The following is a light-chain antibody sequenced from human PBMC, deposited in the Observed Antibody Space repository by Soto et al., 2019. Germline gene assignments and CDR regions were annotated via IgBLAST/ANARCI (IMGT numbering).Light chain of an antibody. CDR3: SSYTGSSTLVV. V-gene: IGLV2-14*01. J-gene: IGLJ2*01. CDR2: EVS. CDR1: SSDVGGYNY. Sequence: QSVLTQPASVSGSPGQSITISCTGTSSDVGGYNYVSWYQQHPGKAPKLLIYEVSNRPSGISNRFSGSKSGNTASLTISGLQAEDEADYSCSSYTGSSTLVVFGGGTQLTVL.